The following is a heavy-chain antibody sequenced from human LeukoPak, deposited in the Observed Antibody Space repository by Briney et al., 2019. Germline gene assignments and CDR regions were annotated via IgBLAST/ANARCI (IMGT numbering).Heavy chain of an antibody. J-gene: IGHJ6*04. Sequence: SETLSLTCTVSGGSIGSGDYYWSWIRQPPGKGLEWIGYIYYSGSTYYNPSLKSRVTISVDTSKNQFSLKLSSVTAADTAVYYCARTFGIHGMDVWGKGTTVTVSS. V-gene: IGHV4-30-4*01. CDR1: GGSIGSGDYY. D-gene: IGHD1-14*01. CDR2: IYYSGST. CDR3: ARTFGIHGMDV.